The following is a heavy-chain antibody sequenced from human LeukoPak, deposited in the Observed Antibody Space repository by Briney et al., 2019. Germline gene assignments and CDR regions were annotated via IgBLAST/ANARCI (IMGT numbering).Heavy chain of an antibody. Sequence: PGGSLRLSCAASGFTFSNYEMNWVRQAPGKGLEWISYISSSGTNIYYADSVEGRFTISRDNAKNSLYLQMSSLRAEDTAVYYCARCAGTPQYYYYYYYMDVWGKGTTVTVSS. D-gene: IGHD1/OR15-1a*01. CDR1: GFTFSNYE. CDR2: ISSSGTNI. V-gene: IGHV3-48*03. J-gene: IGHJ6*03. CDR3: ARCAGTPQYYYYYYYMDV.